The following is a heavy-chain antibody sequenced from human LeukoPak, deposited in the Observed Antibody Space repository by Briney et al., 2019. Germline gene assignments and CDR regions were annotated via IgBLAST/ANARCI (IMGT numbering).Heavy chain of an antibody. CDR2: IKSKTDGGTT. CDR1: GFTFSNAW. V-gene: IGHV3-15*01. D-gene: IGHD4-11*01. CDR3: TTVQFPRRTTDY. Sequence: GGSLTLSCAASGFTFSNAWMSWVRQAPGKGLEWVGRIKSKTDGGTTDYAAPVKGRFTISRDDSKNTLYLQMNSLKTEDTAVYYCTTVQFPRRTTDYWGQGTLATVSS. J-gene: IGHJ4*02.